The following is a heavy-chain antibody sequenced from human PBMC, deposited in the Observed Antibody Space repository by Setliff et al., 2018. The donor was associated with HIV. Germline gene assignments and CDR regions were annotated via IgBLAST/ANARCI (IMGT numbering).Heavy chain of an antibody. D-gene: IGHD6-13*01. J-gene: IGHJ4*02. CDR1: GDSVSNYSAA. V-gene: IGHV6-1*01. CDR3: ARSITTAGTVFDY. Sequence: PSRTLSLTCAISGDSVSNYSAAWNWIRQSPSRGLEWLGRTFHRSKWYSDYAESVRSRITINPDTSKNQLSLQLHSVTPEDTAVYYCARSITTAGTVFDYWGQGTLVTVSS. CDR2: TFHRSKWYS.